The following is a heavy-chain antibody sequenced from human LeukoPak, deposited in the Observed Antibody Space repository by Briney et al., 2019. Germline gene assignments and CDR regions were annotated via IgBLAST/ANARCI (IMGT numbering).Heavy chain of an antibody. J-gene: IGHJ4*02. D-gene: IGHD3-22*01. V-gene: IGHV3-23*01. Sequence: GGSLRLSCAASGFTFSSYAMSWVRQAPGKGLEWVSAISGSGGSTYYADSVKGRFTISRDNAKNSLYLQMNSLRAEDTAVYYCARPLNYYDSSEDYWGQGTLVTVSS. CDR1: GFTFSSYA. CDR3: ARPLNYYDSSEDY. CDR2: ISGSGGST.